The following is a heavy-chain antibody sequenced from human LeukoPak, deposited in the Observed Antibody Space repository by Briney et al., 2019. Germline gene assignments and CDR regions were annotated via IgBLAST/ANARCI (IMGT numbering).Heavy chain of an antibody. CDR2: ISSSGSTI. D-gene: IGHD2-15*01. CDR1: GFTFSDYY. Sequence: GGSLRLSCAASGFTFSDYYMSWIRQAPGKGLEWVSYISSSGSTIYYADSVKGRFTISRDNAKNSLYLQMHSLRAEDTAVYYPRCSGVIPAKIDDYWGQGTLVTVSS. V-gene: IGHV3-11*04. CDR3: RCSGVIPAKIDDY. J-gene: IGHJ4*02.